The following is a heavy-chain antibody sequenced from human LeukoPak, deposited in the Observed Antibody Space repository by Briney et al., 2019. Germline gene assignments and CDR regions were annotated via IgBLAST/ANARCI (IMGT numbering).Heavy chain of an antibody. V-gene: IGHV4-39*01. D-gene: IGHD3-16*01. CDR1: GGSITNNSDY. CDR3: AKLWGGQNWNDD. Sequence: SETLSLTCTVSGGSITNNSDYWGCIRQPPGKGLEWIGSIYYSGSTYYNPSLKSRVAISVDSSKNQFSLKLPSVTAADTAVYYCAKLWGGQNWNDDWGQGTLVTVSS. J-gene: IGHJ5*02. CDR2: IYYSGST.